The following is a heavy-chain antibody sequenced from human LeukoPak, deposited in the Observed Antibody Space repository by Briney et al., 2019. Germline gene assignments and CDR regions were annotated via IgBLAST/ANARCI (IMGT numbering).Heavy chain of an antibody. D-gene: IGHD3-22*01. CDR3: ARDHPYYYDSSGYNY. J-gene: IGHJ4*02. CDR2: ISSSGSTI. Sequence: PGGSLRLSCAASGFTFSDYYMSWIRQASGKGLEWVSYISSSGSTIYYADSVKGRFTISRDNAKNSLYLQMNSLRAEDTAVYYCARDHPYYYDSSGYNYWGQGTLVTVSS. CDR1: GFTFSDYY. V-gene: IGHV3-11*01.